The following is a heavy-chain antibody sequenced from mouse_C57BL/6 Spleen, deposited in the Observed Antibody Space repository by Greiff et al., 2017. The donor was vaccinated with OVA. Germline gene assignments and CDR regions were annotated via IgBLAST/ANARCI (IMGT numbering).Heavy chain of an antibody. D-gene: IGHD1-1*01. Sequence: VQLQQSGPELVKPGASVKIPCKASGYTFTDYNMDWVKQSHGKSLEWIGDINPNNGGTIYNQKFKGKATLTVDKSSSTAYMELRSLTSEDTAVYYCARRAKAYYGSSYVDYWGQGTTLTVSS. V-gene: IGHV1-18*01. J-gene: IGHJ2*01. CDR3: ARRAKAYYGSSYVDY. CDR2: INPNNGGT. CDR1: GYTFTDYN.